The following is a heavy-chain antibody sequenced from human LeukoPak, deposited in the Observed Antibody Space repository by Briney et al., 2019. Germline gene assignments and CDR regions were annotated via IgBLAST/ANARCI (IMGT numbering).Heavy chain of an antibody. Sequence: PGGSLRLSCAASGFTFSDYYMSWIRQAPGKGLERVSYISGSSSYTNYADSVKGRFTISRDNAKNSLYLQMNSLRAEDTAVYYCARGPTTVTHGFDYWGQGTLVTVSS. CDR3: ARGPTTVTHGFDY. CDR2: ISGSSSYT. V-gene: IGHV3-11*05. J-gene: IGHJ4*02. D-gene: IGHD4-17*01. CDR1: GFTFSDYY.